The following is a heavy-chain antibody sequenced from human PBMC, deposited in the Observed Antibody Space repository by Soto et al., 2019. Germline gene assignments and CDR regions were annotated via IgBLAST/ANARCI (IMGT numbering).Heavy chain of an antibody. J-gene: IGHJ6*02. V-gene: IGHV1-69*01. CDR2: IIPIFGTA. CDR1: GGTFSSYA. D-gene: IGHD2-8*01. Sequence: QVQLVQSGAEVKKPGSSVKVSCKASGGTFSSYAISWVRQAPGQGLEWMGGIIPIFGTANYAQKFQGRVTITADESTSTADMELSSMGAEDTAVYYCARATCTNGVCYTAGGSEYYDMDVWGQGTTVTVSS. CDR3: ARATCTNGVCYTAGGSEYYDMDV.